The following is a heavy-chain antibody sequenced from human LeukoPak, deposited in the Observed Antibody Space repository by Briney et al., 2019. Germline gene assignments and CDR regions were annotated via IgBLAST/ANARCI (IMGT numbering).Heavy chain of an antibody. D-gene: IGHD1-14*01. CDR2: IKQDGSEK. CDR1: GFTFFTYG. V-gene: IGHV3-7*01. CDR3: ARDSPPDY. J-gene: IGHJ4*02. Sequence: GGSLRLSCAASGFTFFTYGMHWVRQAPGKGREWVANIKQDGSEKYYVDSVKGRFTISRDNDKNSLYLQMNRLRAEDTAVYYCARDSPPDYWGQGTLVTVSS.